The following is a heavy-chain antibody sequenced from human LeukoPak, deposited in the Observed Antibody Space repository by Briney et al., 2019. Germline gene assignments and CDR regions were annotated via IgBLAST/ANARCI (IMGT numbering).Heavy chain of an antibody. CDR1: GYTFITYV. Sequence: GASVTVSCTASGYTFITYVMHWVRQAPGQRLEWMGWLNAGNGLTKYSQKFQGTVTITRDTSASTAYMELSSLRSEDTAVYYCATSRNSARGIDYWGQGTLVTVSS. J-gene: IGHJ4*02. CDR2: LNAGNGLT. D-gene: IGHD2-15*01. CDR3: ATSRNSARGIDY. V-gene: IGHV1-3*01.